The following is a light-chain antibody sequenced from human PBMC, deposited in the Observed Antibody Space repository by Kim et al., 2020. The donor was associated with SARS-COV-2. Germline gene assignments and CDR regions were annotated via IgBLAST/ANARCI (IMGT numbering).Light chain of an antibody. CDR1: IGSKS. CDR2: SNY. Sequence: SYELTQPPSVSVAPGETARIPCGERIGSKSVHWYQQKPGQAPILVIYSNYDRPSRIPERFSGSNSGNTATLTISRVEAGDEADYYCQVWDSGSDHVVFGGGTQLTVL. J-gene: IGLJ2*01. V-gene: IGLV3-21*04. CDR3: QVWDSGSDHVV.